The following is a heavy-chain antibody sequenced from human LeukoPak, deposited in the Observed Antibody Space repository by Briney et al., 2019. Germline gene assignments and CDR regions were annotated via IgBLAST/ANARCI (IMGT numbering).Heavy chain of an antibody. CDR2: IYYSGST. V-gene: IGHV4-31*03. D-gene: IGHD3-16*01. CDR1: GGSISSGTYY. J-gene: IGHJ3*02. Sequence: SETLSLTCTVSGGSISSGTYYWTWIRQHPGKGLEWIGYIYYSGSTYYNPSLESRVTMSVDTSENQFSLKLSSVTAADTAVYYCARRPYDYVWGSYSNGAFDIWGQGTMVTVSS. CDR3: ARRPYDYVWGSYSNGAFDI.